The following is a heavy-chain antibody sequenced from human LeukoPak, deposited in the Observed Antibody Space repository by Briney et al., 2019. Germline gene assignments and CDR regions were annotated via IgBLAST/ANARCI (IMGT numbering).Heavy chain of an antibody. CDR1: GFTFSSHE. CDR3: PQRFGATKTFHY. V-gene: IGHV3-48*03. CDR2: ISDSGSPI. J-gene: IGHJ4*02. Sequence: GGSLRLSCAASGFTFSSHEMNWVRQAPGKGLEWVSYISDSGSPIYYADSVKGRFTVSRDNSKSTLYLQMNSLRAEDTAIYYCPQRFGATKTFHYWGLGTLVTVSS. D-gene: IGHD3-10*01.